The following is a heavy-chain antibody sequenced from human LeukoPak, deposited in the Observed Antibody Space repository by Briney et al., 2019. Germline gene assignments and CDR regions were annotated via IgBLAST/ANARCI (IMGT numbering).Heavy chain of an antibody. D-gene: IGHD3-22*01. Sequence: GGSLRLSCAASGFTFSDYYMSWIRQAPGKGLEWVSYISSSGSTIYYADSVKGRFTTSRDNAKNSLYLQMNSLRAEDTAVYYCARDRHHYYDSSGYSPFDYWGQGTLVTVSS. CDR3: ARDRHHYYDSSGYSPFDY. CDR1: GFTFSDYY. J-gene: IGHJ4*02. CDR2: ISSSGSTI. V-gene: IGHV3-11*01.